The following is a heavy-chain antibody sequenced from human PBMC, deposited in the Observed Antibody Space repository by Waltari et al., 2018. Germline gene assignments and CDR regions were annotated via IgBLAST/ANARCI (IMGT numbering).Heavy chain of an antibody. V-gene: IGHV4-4*07. CDR1: GGSISSYY. CDR3: ARDLYFDWTPEYFDI. Sequence: QVQLQESGPGLVKPSETLSLTCTVSGGSISSYYWSWIPPPAGKGLEWIGRIYTSGSTNYNPSLKSRVTMSVDTSKNQFSLKLSSVTAADTAVYYCARDLYFDWTPEYFDIWGQGTMVTVSS. D-gene: IGHD3-9*01. CDR2: IYTSGST. J-gene: IGHJ3*02.